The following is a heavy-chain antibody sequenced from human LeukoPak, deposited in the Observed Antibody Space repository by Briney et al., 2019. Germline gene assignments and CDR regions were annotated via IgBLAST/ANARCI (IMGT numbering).Heavy chain of an antibody. Sequence: PGGSLRLSCAASGFTFSSYGMHWVRQAPGKGLEWVAFIQYGGTNKYYADSVKGRFTISRDNSKNTLYLQMNSLRAEDTAVYYCAKGYTICDYWGQGTLVTVSS. J-gene: IGHJ4*02. CDR3: AKGYTICDY. CDR1: GFTFSSYG. V-gene: IGHV3-30*02. CDR2: IQYGGTNK. D-gene: IGHD2-2*01.